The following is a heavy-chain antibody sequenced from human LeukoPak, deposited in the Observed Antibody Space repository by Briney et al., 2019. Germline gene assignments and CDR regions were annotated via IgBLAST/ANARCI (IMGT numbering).Heavy chain of an antibody. J-gene: IGHJ4*02. Sequence: SETLSLTCTVSGGSISSYYWSWIRQPPGKGLEWIGYIYYSGSTNYNPSLKSRVTISVDTSKNQFSLKLSSVTAADTAVYYCASYSYYYDSSSYFDYWGQGTLVTVSS. CDR3: ASYSYYYDSSSYFDY. CDR2: IYYSGST. CDR1: GGSISSYY. V-gene: IGHV4-59*01. D-gene: IGHD3-22*01.